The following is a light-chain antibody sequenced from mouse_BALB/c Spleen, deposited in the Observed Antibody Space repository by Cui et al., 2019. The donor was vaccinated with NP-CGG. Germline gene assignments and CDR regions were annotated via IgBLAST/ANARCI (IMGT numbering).Light chain of an antibody. Sequence: QAVVTQESALTTSPGETVTLTCRSSTGAVTTSNYANWVQEKPDHLFTGLIGGTNNRAPGVPARFSGSLIGDKAALTIAWPQTEDEAIYFCALWYSNHWVFGGGTKLTVL. V-gene: IGLV1*01. J-gene: IGLJ1*01. CDR1: TGAVTTSNY. CDR2: GTN. CDR3: ALWYSNHWV.